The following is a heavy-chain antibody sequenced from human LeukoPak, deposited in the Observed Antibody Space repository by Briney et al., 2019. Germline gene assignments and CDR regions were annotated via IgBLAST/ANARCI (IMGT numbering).Heavy chain of an antibody. Sequence: GGSLRLSCAASGFTFSNYTMNWVRQTPGKGLEWVSSISSSRSYIFYADSVKGRFTVSRDNAKNSLYLQMNSLRADDTAVYYCAKGGRYCSGGNCYFFDYWGQGTLVTVSS. CDR3: AKGGRYCSGGNCYFFDY. J-gene: IGHJ4*02. D-gene: IGHD2-15*01. CDR2: ISSSRSYI. V-gene: IGHV3-21*04. CDR1: GFTFSNYT.